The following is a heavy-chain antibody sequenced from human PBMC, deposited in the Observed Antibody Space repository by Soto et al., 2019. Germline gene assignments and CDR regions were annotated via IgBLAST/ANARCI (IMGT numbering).Heavy chain of an antibody. CDR2: INHSGST. V-gene: IGHV4-34*01. J-gene: IGHJ6*02. Sequence: PSETLSLTCAVYGGSFSGYYWSWIRQPPWKGLEWIGEINHSGSTNYNPSLKSRVTISVDTSKNQFSLKLSSVTAADTAVYYCARGRVAGRYYYYYGMDVWGQGTTVTVSS. CDR3: ARGRVAGRYYYYYGMDV. D-gene: IGHD6-13*01. CDR1: GGSFSGYY.